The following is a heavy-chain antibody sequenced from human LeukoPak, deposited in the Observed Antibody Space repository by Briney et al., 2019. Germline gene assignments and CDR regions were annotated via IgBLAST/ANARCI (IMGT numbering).Heavy chain of an antibody. Sequence: ASVKVSCKASGYTFTSYYMHWVRQAPGQGLEWMGIINPSGGTTIYAQKFQGRVTMTRDMSTSTVYMELSSLRSEDTAVYYCASGLVCGDRTSCHDYWGQGTLVTVSS. CDR1: GYTFTSYY. J-gene: IGHJ4*02. V-gene: IGHV1-46*01. CDR2: INPSGGTT. D-gene: IGHD2-2*01. CDR3: ASGLVCGDRTSCHDY.